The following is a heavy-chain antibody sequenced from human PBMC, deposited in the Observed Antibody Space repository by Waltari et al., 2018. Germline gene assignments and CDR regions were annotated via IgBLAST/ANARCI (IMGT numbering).Heavy chain of an antibody. J-gene: IGHJ6*02. Sequence: QVQLVQSGAEVKKPGSSVKVSCKASGGTFSSYTISWVRQAPGQGLEWMGRISPSLGIANYEQKFQGRVTITADKSTSTADMELSSLRSEDTAVYYCARVAAAEDYYYYGMDVWGQGTTVTVSS. CDR1: GGTFSSYT. CDR3: ARVAAAEDYYYYGMDV. CDR2: ISPSLGIA. D-gene: IGHD6-13*01. V-gene: IGHV1-69*02.